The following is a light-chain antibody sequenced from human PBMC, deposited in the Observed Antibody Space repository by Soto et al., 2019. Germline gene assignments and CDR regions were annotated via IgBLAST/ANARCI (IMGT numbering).Light chain of an antibody. CDR2: KAS. J-gene: IGKJ1*01. Sequence: DIQMTQSPSTLSASVGDRVTITCRASQSISSWLAWYQQKPGKAPKLLIYKASSLESGVPSRFSGSGSGTEFTLTNSSLQPVDFATYYCQQYNSYSWTFGQGTKVEIK. CDR1: QSISSW. V-gene: IGKV1-5*03. CDR3: QQYNSYSWT.